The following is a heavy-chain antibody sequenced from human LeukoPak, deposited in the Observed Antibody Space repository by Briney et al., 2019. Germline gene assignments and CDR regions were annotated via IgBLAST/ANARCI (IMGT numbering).Heavy chain of an antibody. CDR1: GFTFSGYA. Sequence: GGSLRLSCAASGFTFSGYAMSWVRQAPGKGLEWVSTISGNGGSTYYADSVKGRFTISRDNSKNTLYLQMNSLRAEDTAVDYCAKDPDQYSRSWYGPRFDYWGQGTLVTVSS. J-gene: IGHJ4*02. CDR2: ISGNGGST. D-gene: IGHD6-13*01. V-gene: IGHV3-23*01. CDR3: AKDPDQYSRSWYGPRFDY.